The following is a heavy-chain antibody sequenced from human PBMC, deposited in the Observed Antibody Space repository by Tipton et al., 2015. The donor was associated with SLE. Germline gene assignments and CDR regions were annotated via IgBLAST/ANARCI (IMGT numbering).Heavy chain of an antibody. CDR1: GFTFSSYA. D-gene: IGHD3-3*01. Sequence: SLRLSCAASGFTFSSYAMNWVRQAPGKGLEWVSAISASGGSTYYADSVKGRFTISRDNSKHTLYLQMNSLRAEDTAVYYCAKASDFWSGHSNLFEYWGQGTLVTVSS. V-gene: IGHV3-23*01. CDR2: ISASGGST. CDR3: AKASDFWSGHSNLFEY. J-gene: IGHJ4*02.